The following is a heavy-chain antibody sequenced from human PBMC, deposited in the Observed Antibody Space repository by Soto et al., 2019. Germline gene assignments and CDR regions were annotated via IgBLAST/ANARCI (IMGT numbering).Heavy chain of an antibody. CDR3: ARVAY. V-gene: IGHV3-21*01. Sequence: LTFASEAPGFPFSGVGINWVRQCPGKGLECVASISSGSSDTWYADSVKGRIIISRDNAQNSLFLQMNTLKPEDTAMYYCARVAYWGPGTQVTVSS. CDR2: ISSGSSDT. J-gene: IGHJ4*02. CDR1: GFPFSGVG.